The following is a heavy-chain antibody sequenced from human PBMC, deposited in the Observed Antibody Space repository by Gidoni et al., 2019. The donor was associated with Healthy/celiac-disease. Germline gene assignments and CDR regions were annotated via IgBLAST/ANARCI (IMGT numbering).Heavy chain of an antibody. Sequence: QVQLVQSGAEVTKPGSSVTVSCKAAGGTFSSYAISWVRQAPGQGLEWMGGIIPIFGTANYAQKFQGRVTITADESTSTAYMELSSLRSEDTAVYYCARAEGIAGRKYYFDYWGQGTLVTVSS. CDR3: ARAEGIAGRKYYFDY. D-gene: IGHD6-13*01. V-gene: IGHV1-69*01. J-gene: IGHJ4*02. CDR2: IIPIFGTA. CDR1: GGTFSSYA.